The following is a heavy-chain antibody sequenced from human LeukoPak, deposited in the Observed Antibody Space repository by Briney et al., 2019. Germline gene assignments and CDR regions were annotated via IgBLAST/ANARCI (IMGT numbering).Heavy chain of an antibody. CDR2: IYYSGST. Sequence: SETLSLTCAVYGGSFSSYYWSWIRQPPGKGLEWIGYIYYSGSTNYNPSLKSRVTISVDTSKNQFSLKLSSVTAADTAVYYCARRGRDGYYFDYWGQGTLVTVSS. V-gene: IGHV4-59*08. J-gene: IGHJ4*02. CDR3: ARRGRDGYYFDY. D-gene: IGHD5-24*01. CDR1: GGSFSSYY.